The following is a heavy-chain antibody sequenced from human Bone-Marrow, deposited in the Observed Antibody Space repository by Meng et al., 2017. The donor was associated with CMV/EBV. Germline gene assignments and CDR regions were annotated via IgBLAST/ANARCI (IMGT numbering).Heavy chain of an antibody. D-gene: IGHD2-2*01. V-gene: IGHV1-18*01. CDR2: ISAYNGNT. J-gene: IGHJ4*02. CDR1: GYTFTSYG. Sequence: ASVKVSCKASGYTFTSYGISWVRQAPGQGLEWMGWISAYNGNTNYAQKPQGRVTMTTDTSTSTAYMELRSLRSEDTAVYYCARYQLLAESQYYFDYWGQGTLVTVSS. CDR3: ARYQLLAESQYYFDY.